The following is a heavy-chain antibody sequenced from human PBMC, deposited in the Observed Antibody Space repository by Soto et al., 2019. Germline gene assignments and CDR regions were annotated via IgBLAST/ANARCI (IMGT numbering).Heavy chain of an antibody. J-gene: IGHJ3*01. V-gene: IGHV4-31*11. CDR2: IYYIGST. CDR1: GDSIISAVYY. Sequence: SDTLFLNCAISGDSIISAVYYCPLNRQHPGKGLEWIGYIYYIGSTYYNPSLKSRVTISVDTSKNQFSLKLSSVTAADTAVYYCARYFMVRGVMSAFDLWGQGTMVS. D-gene: IGHD3-10*01. CDR3: ARYFMVRGVMSAFDL.